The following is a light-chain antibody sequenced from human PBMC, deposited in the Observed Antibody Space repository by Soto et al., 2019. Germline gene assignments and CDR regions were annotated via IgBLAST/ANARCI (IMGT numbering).Light chain of an antibody. CDR1: LGVXSD. J-gene: IGKJ5*01. Sequence: IVLTQCPGTVSLSPGERATLSCRPSLGVXSDIVWYEQQPGQTPRLLISDEPYRATGIPARFIGSGSGKDFTLTISSLEPEDFAVYYCQQRQYWPTSTFGQGTRLEIK. CDR3: QQRQYWPTST. CDR2: DEP. V-gene: IGKV3-11*01.